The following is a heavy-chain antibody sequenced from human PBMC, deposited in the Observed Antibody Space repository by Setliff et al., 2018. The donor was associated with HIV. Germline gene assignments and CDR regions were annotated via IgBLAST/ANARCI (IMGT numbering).Heavy chain of an antibody. J-gene: IGHJ4*02. Sequence: PSETLSLTCAVYGGSFSGYYWSWIRQPPGKGLEWIGEINHSGSTNYNPSLKSRVTISVDTSKNQFSLRLSSVTAADTAVYDCAREYDSSGYGANFDYWGQGTLVTVSS. V-gene: IGHV4-34*01. CDR3: AREYDSSGYGANFDY. CDR2: INHSGST. CDR1: GGSFSGYY. D-gene: IGHD3-22*01.